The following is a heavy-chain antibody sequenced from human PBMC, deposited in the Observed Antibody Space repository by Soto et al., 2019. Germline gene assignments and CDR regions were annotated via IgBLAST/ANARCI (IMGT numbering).Heavy chain of an antibody. D-gene: IGHD3-10*01. CDR1: GGSISSYY. CDR3: ARLFYYYYYMDV. Sequence: SETLSLTCTVSGGSISSYYWSWIRQPPGKGLEWIGYIYYSGSTNYNPSLKSRVTISVDTSKNQFSLKLSSVTAADTAVYYCARLFYYYYYMDVWGKGTTVTVSS. CDR2: IYYSGST. V-gene: IGHV4-59*12. J-gene: IGHJ6*03.